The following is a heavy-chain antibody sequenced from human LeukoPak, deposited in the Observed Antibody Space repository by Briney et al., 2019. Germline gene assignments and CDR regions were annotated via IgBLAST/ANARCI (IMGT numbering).Heavy chain of an antibody. V-gene: IGHV3-53*01. Sequence: GGSLRLSCAASGFTVSSNYMSWVRQAPGKGLEWVPVIYSGGSTYYADSVKGRFTISRDNSKNTLYLQMNSLRAEDTAVYYCARASGYSYGAGEIDYWGQGTLVTVSS. D-gene: IGHD5-18*01. CDR3: ARASGYSYGAGEIDY. CDR1: GFTVSSNY. J-gene: IGHJ4*02. CDR2: IYSGGST.